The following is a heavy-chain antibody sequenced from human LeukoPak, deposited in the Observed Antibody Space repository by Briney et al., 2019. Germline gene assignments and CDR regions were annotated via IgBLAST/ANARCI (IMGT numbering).Heavy chain of an antibody. D-gene: IGHD1-1*01. CDR3: TIDQNDSGGMDV. CDR1: GFTFSNAW. J-gene: IGHJ6*02. CDR2: IKSKTDGGTT. V-gene: IGHV3-15*01. Sequence: GGSLRLSCAASGFTFSNAWMSWVRQAPGKGLEWVGRIKSKTDGGTTDYAAPVKGRFTISRDDSKNTLYLQMNSLKTEDTAVYYCTIDQNDSGGMDVWGQGTTVTVSS.